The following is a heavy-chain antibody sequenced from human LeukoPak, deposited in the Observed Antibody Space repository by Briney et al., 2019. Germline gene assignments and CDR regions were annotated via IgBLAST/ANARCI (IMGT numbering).Heavy chain of an antibody. D-gene: IGHD3-10*01. CDR2: IIPIFGTA. V-gene: IGHV1-69*13. CDR1: GYTFTSYA. Sequence: SVKVSCKASGYTFTSYAISWVRQAPGQGLEWMGGIIPIFGTANYAQKFQGRVTITADESTSTAYMELSSLRSEDTAVYYCARERGQYYYGSGSYYGFDYWGQGTLVTVSS. J-gene: IGHJ4*02. CDR3: ARERGQYYYGSGSYYGFDY.